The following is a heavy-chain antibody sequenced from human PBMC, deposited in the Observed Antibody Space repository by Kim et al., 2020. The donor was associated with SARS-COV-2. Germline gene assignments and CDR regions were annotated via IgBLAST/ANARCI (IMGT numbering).Heavy chain of an antibody. Sequence: KVQGRVTITADESTSTAYMELSSLRSEDTAVYYCARAPPQLRYFPPYFDYWGQGTLVTVSS. J-gene: IGHJ4*02. V-gene: IGHV1-69*01. CDR3: ARAPPQLRYFPPYFDY. D-gene: IGHD3-9*01.